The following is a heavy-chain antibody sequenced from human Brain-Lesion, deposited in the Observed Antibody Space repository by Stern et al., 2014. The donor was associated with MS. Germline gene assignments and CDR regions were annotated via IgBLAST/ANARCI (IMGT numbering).Heavy chain of an antibody. D-gene: IGHD3-10*01. Sequence: QVQLGQSGPGLVKPSETLSLTCTVSGGSISSSSYYWGWIRQPPGKGLEWIGSIYYRGSTYYNPSLKSRVTISMDPSKNQFSLRLSSVTAADTAVYFCAKLWLGELPESPFDYWGQGTLVTVSS. J-gene: IGHJ4*02. V-gene: IGHV4-39*01. CDR3: AKLWLGELPESPFDY. CDR1: GGSISSSSYY. CDR2: IYYRGST.